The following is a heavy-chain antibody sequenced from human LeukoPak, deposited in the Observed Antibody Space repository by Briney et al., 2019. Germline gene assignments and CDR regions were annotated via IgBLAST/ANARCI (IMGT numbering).Heavy chain of an antibody. J-gene: IGHJ4*02. V-gene: IGHV1-46*01. CDR3: ARDLSGGKLRYFDWLPPDY. CDR1: GYTFTSYY. CDR2: INPNAGTT. Sequence: ASVKVSCKASGYTFTSYYMHWVRQAPGQGLEWMGIINPNAGTTSYAQKFQGRVTGTRDTSTSTVYMELSSMRSEDTAVYYCARDLSGGKLRYFDWLPPDYWGQGTLVTVSS. D-gene: IGHD3-9*01.